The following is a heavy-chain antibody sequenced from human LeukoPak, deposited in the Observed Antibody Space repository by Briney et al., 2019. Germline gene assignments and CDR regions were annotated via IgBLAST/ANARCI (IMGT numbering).Heavy chain of an antibody. V-gene: IGHV3-30*14. J-gene: IGHJ6*02. CDR3: AREEDSGYGLYYYGMDV. Sequence: PGGSLRLSCAASGFTFSSYAMHWVRQAPGKGLEWVAVISYDGSNKYYADSVKGRFTISRDNSKNTLYLQMNSLRAEDTAVYYCAREEDSGYGLYYYGMDVWGQGTTVTVSS. CDR1: GFTFSSYA. D-gene: IGHD5-12*01. CDR2: ISYDGSNK.